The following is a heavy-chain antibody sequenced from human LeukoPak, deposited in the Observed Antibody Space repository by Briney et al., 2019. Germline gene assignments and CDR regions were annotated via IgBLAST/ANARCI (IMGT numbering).Heavy chain of an antibody. CDR3: ARDSSVVAAST. Sequence: GGSLRLSCAASGFTFSSYSMNWVRQAPGKGLEWVSPISSSSSYIYYADSVKSRFTISRDNAKNSLYLQMNSLRAEDTAVYYCARDSSVVAASTWGQGTLVTVSS. CDR2: ISSSSSYI. D-gene: IGHD2-15*01. CDR1: GFTFSSYS. J-gene: IGHJ5*02. V-gene: IGHV3-21*01.